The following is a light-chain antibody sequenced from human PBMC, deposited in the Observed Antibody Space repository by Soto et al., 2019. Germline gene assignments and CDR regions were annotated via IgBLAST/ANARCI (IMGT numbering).Light chain of an antibody. CDR2: ATS. J-gene: IGKJ1*01. Sequence: DIQMTQSPSSLSASVGDRVTITCRASQDISDYLAWYQQKPGQVPKLLISATSTLQSGVPSRFRGSASGTDFTLTITGLQPDDFATYYCQQYNSYSGTFGQGTKVDIK. CDR1: QDISDY. V-gene: IGKV1-27*01. CDR3: QQYNSYSGT.